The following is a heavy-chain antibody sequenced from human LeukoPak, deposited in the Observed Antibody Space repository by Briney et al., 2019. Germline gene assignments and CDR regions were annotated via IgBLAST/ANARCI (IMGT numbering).Heavy chain of an antibody. Sequence: GGSLRLSCAASGFIFSSYAMSWVRQAPGKGLELVSVISGSGGSAYYADSVKGRFTISRDNAKNSLYLQMNSLRAEDTAVYYCARDLRGYSGYNYYDYWGQGTLVTVSS. J-gene: IGHJ4*02. CDR1: GFIFSSYA. V-gene: IGHV3-23*01. D-gene: IGHD5-12*01. CDR2: ISGSGGSA. CDR3: ARDLRGYSGYNYYDY.